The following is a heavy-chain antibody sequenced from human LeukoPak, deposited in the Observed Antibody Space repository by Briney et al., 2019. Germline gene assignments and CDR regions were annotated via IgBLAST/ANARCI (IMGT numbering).Heavy chain of an antibody. CDR2: IIPIFGTA. J-gene: IGHJ5*02. Sequence: SVTVSCKASGGTFSSYAISWVRQAPGQGLEWMGGIIPIFGTANYAQKFQGRVTITADESTSTAYMELSSLRSEDTAVYYCATSPTIVVVPAAHRLYNWFDPWGQGTMFTVSS. CDR3: ATSPTIVVVPAAHRLYNWFDP. D-gene: IGHD2-2*01. CDR1: GGTFSSYA. V-gene: IGHV1-69*13.